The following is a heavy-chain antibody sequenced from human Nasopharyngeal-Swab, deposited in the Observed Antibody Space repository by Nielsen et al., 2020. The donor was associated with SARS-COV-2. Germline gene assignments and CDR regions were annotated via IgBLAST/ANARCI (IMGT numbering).Heavy chain of an antibody. J-gene: IGHJ3*02. Sequence: WIRQPPGKGLEWVAVISYDGSNKYYADSVKGRFTISRDNSKNTLYLQMNSLRAEDTAVYYCAKVGYGDYRLGAFDIWGQGTMVTVSS. CDR2: ISYDGSNK. V-gene: IGHV3-30*18. CDR3: AKVGYGDYRLGAFDI. D-gene: IGHD4-17*01.